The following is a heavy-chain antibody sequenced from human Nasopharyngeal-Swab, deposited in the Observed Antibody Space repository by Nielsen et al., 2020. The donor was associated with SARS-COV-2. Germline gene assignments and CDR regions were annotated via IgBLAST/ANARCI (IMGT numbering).Heavy chain of an antibody. J-gene: IGHJ3*02. CDR3: AKGMDSSGFHGFDI. CDR2: INYNSGIT. V-gene: IGHV3-23*01. Sequence: GESLKISCSASGFTFSSYAMHWVRQAPGKGLEWVSTINYNSGITYSADSVRGRFTIFRDNSENTLFLQMNSLMAEDTAMYFCAKGMDSSGFHGFDIWGQGTMVTVSS. CDR1: GFTFSSYA. D-gene: IGHD6-19*01.